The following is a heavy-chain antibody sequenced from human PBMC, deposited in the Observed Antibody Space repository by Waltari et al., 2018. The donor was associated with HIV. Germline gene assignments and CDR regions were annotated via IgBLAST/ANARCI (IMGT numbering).Heavy chain of an antibody. Sequence: EVQLVESGGGLVQPGESLRPSCPASGFTFSSHWMSWVRQAPGKGLEWVANIKPDGSETYYVDSVKGRFTISRDNAKTSLYLQMNSLRAEDTAVYFCAREYFYESSGYYYRSTFDYWGQGTLVTVSS. CDR1: GFTFSSHW. CDR2: IKPDGSET. D-gene: IGHD3-22*01. CDR3: AREYFYESSGYYYRSTFDY. V-gene: IGHV3-7*01. J-gene: IGHJ4*02.